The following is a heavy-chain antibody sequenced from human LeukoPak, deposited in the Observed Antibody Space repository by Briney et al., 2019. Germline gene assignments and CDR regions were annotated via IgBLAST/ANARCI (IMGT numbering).Heavy chain of an antibody. J-gene: IGHJ4*02. Sequence: SETLSLTCTVSGGSIRSYYWSWMRQPPGKGLEWIGYIYYSGSTNYNPSLKSRVTISVDTSKNQFSLKLSSVTAADTAVYYCAREGDGYNRYWGQGTLVTVSS. V-gene: IGHV4-59*01. CDR3: AREGDGYNRY. D-gene: IGHD5-24*01. CDR1: GGSIRSYY. CDR2: IYYSGST.